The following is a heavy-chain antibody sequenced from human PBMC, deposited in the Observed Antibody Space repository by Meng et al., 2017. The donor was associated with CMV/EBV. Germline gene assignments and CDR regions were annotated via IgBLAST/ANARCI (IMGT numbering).Heavy chain of an antibody. V-gene: IGHV1-18*01. CDR3: ARCSGTGPGSVFY. CDR1: GYTFINYG. Sequence: ASVKVSCKASGYTFINYGISWVRQAPGQGLEWLGWISAYSRNTNYAQKFQGRVTMTTDTSTSTAYMELRSLRSDDTAVYYCARCSGTGPGSVFYWGQGTLVTRLL. J-gene: IGHJ4*02. CDR2: ISAYSRNT. D-gene: IGHD1-26*01.